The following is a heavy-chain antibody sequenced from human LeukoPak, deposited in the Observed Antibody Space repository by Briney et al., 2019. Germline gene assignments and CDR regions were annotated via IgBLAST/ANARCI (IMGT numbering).Heavy chain of an antibody. D-gene: IGHD2-2*02. CDR2: INPNSGAT. V-gene: IGHV1-2*02. CDR3: ARNPPYCTSTSCYNDY. Sequence: PGRSLRLSCAASGFTFSSYGMHWVRQAPGQGLEWMGWINPNSGATSYAQRFQGRVTMTRDTSISTAYMELSGLTSDDTAVYYCARNPPYCTSTSCYNDYWGQGTLVTVSS. J-gene: IGHJ4*02. CDR1: GFTFSSYG.